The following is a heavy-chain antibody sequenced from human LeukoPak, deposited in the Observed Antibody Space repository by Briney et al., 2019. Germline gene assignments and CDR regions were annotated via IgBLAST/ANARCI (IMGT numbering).Heavy chain of an antibody. CDR3: ARGLYYDFWSGPPDV. Sequence: SVTVSCKASGGTFSSYAISWVRQAPGQGLEWMGGIIPIFGTANYAQKFQGRVTITADESTSTAYMEPSSLRSEDTAVYYCARGLYYDFWSGPPDVWGQGTTVPVSS. V-gene: IGHV1-69*13. J-gene: IGHJ6*02. CDR2: IIPIFGTA. D-gene: IGHD3-3*01. CDR1: GGTFSSYA.